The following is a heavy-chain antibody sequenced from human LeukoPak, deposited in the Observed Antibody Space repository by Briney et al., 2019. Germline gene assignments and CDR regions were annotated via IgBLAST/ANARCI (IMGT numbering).Heavy chain of an antibody. CDR2: INHSGST. CDR3: ATASGYARLNWFDP. V-gene: IGHV4-34*01. J-gene: IGHJ5*02. CDR1: GGSFSGYY. D-gene: IGHD5-12*01. Sequence: TSSETLSLTCAVYGGSFSGYYWSWIRQPPGKGLEWIGEINHSGSTNYNPSLKSRVTISVDTSKNQFSLKLSSVTAADTAVYYCATASGYARLNWFDPWGQGTLVTVSS.